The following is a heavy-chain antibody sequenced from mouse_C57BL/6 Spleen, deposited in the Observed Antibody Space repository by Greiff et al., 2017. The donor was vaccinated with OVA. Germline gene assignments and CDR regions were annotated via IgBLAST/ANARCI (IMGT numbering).Heavy chain of an antibody. D-gene: IGHD2-4*01. V-gene: IGHV1-50*01. CDR3: ARAFYDYDSGDY. CDR1: GYTFTSYW. CDR2: IDPSDSYT. Sequence: VQLQQPGAELVKPGASVKLSCKASGYTFTSYWMQWVKQRPGQGLEWIGEIDPSDSYTNYNQKFKGKATLTVDTSSSTAYMQLSSLTSEDSAVYYCARAFYDYDSGDYWGQGTSVTVSS. J-gene: IGHJ4*01.